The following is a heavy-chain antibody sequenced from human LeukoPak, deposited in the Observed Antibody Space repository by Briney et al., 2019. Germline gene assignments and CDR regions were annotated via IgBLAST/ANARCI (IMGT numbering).Heavy chain of an antibody. CDR1: GYTFTGYY. Sequence: EASVKVSCKASGYTFTGYYMHWVRQAPGQGLEWMGWINPNSGGTNYAQKFQGSVTMTRDTSISTAYMELSRLRSDDTAVYYCARDEASGSPFDYWGQGTLVTVSS. J-gene: IGHJ4*02. D-gene: IGHD1-26*01. CDR2: INPNSGGT. CDR3: ARDEASGSPFDY. V-gene: IGHV1-2*02.